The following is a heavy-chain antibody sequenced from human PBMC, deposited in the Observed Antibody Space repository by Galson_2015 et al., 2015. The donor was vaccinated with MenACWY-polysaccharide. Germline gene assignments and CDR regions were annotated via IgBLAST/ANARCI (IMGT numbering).Heavy chain of an antibody. Sequence: SLRLSCAASTVTFRGSGMHWVRQAPGKGLEWVAVISYDGGTKYYADSVKGRFTISRDKSRNTLYLQMDSLRPEDTAVYYCAREGSRIVFHAFDIWGQGTMVTVSS. CDR1: TVTFRGSG. CDR3: AREGSRIVFHAFDI. V-gene: IGHV3-30*03. CDR2: ISYDGGTK. D-gene: IGHD2-2*01. J-gene: IGHJ3*02.